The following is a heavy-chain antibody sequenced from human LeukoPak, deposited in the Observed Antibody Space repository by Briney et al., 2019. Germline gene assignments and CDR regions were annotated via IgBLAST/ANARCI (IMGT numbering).Heavy chain of an antibody. J-gene: IGHJ3*02. Sequence: ASVKVSCEASGYTFTSYAMHWVRQAPGQRLEWMGWINAGNGNTKYSQKFQGRVTMTRSTSINTAYMELSSLRSEDTAVYYCARNDYGGHDAFDIWGQGTMVIVSS. D-gene: IGHD4-17*01. V-gene: IGHV1-3*01. CDR2: INAGNGNT. CDR1: GYTFTSYA. CDR3: ARNDYGGHDAFDI.